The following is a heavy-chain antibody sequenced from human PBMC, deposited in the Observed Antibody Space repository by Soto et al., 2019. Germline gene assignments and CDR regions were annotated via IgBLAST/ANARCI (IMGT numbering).Heavy chain of an antibody. D-gene: IGHD6-19*01. CDR2: ISYDGSNK. J-gene: IGHJ6*02. CDR3: ARGTVAAYYYYYGMDV. CDR1: GFTFSSYA. Sequence: LRLSCAASGFTFSSYAMHWVRQAPCKGLEWVAVISYDGSNKYYADSVKGRFTISRDNSKNTLYLQMNSLRAEDTAVYYCARGTVAAYYYYYGMDVWGQGTTVTVSS. V-gene: IGHV3-30-3*01.